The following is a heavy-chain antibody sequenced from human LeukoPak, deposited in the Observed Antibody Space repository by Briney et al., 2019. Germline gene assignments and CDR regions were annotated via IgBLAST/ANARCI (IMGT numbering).Heavy chain of an antibody. V-gene: IGHV3-9*01. CDR3: AKDSEARSISWYSHFDL. J-gene: IGHJ2*01. CDR2: VPWSSRSK. Sequence: GRSLRLSCEASGFTLEDYGIHWVRQVPGKGLGGFQGVPWSSRSKKYADPVRGRFSISRDDANYSLFLQMNNLRPEDTALYYCAKDSEARSISWYSHFDLWGRGTLVTVSS. CDR1: GFTLEDYG. D-gene: IGHD6-13*01.